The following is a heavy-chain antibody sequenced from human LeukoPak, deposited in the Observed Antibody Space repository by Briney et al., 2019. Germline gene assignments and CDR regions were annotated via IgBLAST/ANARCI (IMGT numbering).Heavy chain of an antibody. CDR1: GFTFSDYW. CDR3: ARDGYSGSYYDL. D-gene: IGHD1-26*01. CDR2: IKQDGSEK. V-gene: IGHV3-7*04. Sequence: GGSLRLSCAASGFTFSDYWMSWVRQAPGKGLEWVANIKQDGSEKYYVDSVKGRFSISRDNAKNSLYLQMNSLRAEDTAVYYCARDGYSGSYYDLWGQGTMVTVSS. J-gene: IGHJ3*01.